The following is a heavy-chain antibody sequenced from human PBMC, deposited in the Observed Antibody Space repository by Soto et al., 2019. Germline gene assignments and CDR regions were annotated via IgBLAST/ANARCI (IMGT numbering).Heavy chain of an antibody. CDR2: SNHSESP. D-gene: IGHD5-18*01. CDR1: GGSFSGYY. CDR3: ARGPRYSYGPSDY. J-gene: IGHJ4*02. V-gene: IGHV4-34*01. Sequence: SETLSLTCAVYGGSFSGYYWSWIRQPPGKGLEWIGESNHSESPNYSSSLKSRVTISIDTSKNQFSLKLTSVTAADTAVYYCARGPRYSYGPSDYWGQGTLVTVSS.